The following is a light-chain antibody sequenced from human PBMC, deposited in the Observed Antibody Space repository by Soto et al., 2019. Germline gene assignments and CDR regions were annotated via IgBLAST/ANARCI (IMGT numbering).Light chain of an antibody. CDR3: AAWDDSLNGVV. CDR1: SSNIGSTT. J-gene: IGLJ3*02. CDR2: NNN. V-gene: IGLV1-44*01. Sequence: QSALTQPPSASGTPGQRVTIACSGSSSNIGSTTVKWYQQLPRTAPPLLIVNNNSRPSGVPDRFSCAKSGTSASLAISGLQSEEEADYYCAAWDDSLNGVVFGGGTKLTVL.